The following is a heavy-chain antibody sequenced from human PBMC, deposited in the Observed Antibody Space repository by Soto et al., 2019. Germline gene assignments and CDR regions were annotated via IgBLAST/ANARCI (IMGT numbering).Heavy chain of an antibody. CDR1: GFTFSSYA. J-gene: IGHJ1*01. CDR3: ARDPRAAAGTGYCQL. V-gene: IGHV3-30-3*01. CDR2: ISYDGINK. Sequence: QVQLVESGGGVILPGRSLRLACAASGFTFSSYAIHWVRQAPGKGLEWVAVISYDGINKYYAASVKGRFTISRGNSKNALYLQMNSLRAEDAAAYYCARDPRAAAGTGYCQLWGLGSLVTVSS. D-gene: IGHD6-13*01.